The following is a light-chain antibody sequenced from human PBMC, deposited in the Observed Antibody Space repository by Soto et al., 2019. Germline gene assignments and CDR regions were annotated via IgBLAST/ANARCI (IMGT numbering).Light chain of an antibody. CDR3: QQAKRFPVT. J-gene: IGKJ4*01. V-gene: IGKV1-12*01. Sequence: DIQMTQSPSSVSASVGDRVTLTCRASQGISNWLAWYQQKPGKAPKFLIYAVSTLQSGVPSRFSGSVSGTNLTLTISSLQPEDFATYYCQQAKRFPVTFGGGTKVEIK. CDR1: QGISNW. CDR2: AVS.